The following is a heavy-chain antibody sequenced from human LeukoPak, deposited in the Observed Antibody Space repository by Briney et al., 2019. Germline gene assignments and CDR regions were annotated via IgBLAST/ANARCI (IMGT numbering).Heavy chain of an antibody. CDR2: ISSSGNSI. J-gene: IGHJ4*02. Sequence: GGSLRLSCAACGFTLISFSMNWVRQAPGKGPEWVSSISSSGNSIYYADSVKGRFTISRDNAKNSLYLQMNSLRAEDTAVYYCARAAYCGDDCYSEGQHSDFWGQGTLVTVSS. V-gene: IGHV3-21*01. CDR3: ARAAYCGDDCYSEGQHSDF. D-gene: IGHD2-21*02. CDR1: GFTLISFS.